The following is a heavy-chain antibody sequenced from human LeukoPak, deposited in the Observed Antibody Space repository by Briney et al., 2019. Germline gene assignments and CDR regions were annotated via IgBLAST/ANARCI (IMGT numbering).Heavy chain of an antibody. CDR1: GGSISSGSYY. V-gene: IGHV4-61*02. CDR2: IYTSGST. D-gene: IGHD6-19*01. J-gene: IGHJ4*02. CDR3: AGHGSGWYSFDY. Sequence: PSETLSLTCTVSGGSISSGSYYWSWIRQPAGKGLEWIGRIYTSGSTNYNPSLKSRVTISVDTSKNQFSLKLSSVTAADTAVYYCAGHGSGWYSFDYWGQGTLVPVSS.